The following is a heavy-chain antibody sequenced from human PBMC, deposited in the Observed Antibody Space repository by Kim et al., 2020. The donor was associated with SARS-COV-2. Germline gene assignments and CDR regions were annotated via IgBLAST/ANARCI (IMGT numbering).Heavy chain of an antibody. J-gene: IGHJ4*02. Sequence: SETLSLTCTVSGGSISSGGYYWSWIRQHPGKGLEWIGYIYYSGSTYYNPSLKSRVTISVDTSKNQFSLKLSSVTAADTAVYYCAREAYYDSSGYYFDYWGQGTLVTVSS. CDR2: IYYSGST. CDR3: AREAYYDSSGYYFDY. CDR1: GGSISSGGYY. D-gene: IGHD3-22*01. V-gene: IGHV4-31*03.